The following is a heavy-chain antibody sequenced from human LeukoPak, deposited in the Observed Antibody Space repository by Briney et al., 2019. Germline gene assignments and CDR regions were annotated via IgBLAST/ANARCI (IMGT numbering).Heavy chain of an antibody. V-gene: IGHV3-23*01. Sequence: GGSLRLSCAASGFTFSNYAMSWVRQAPGKGLEWVSAISGSGSTIYYADSVKGRFTISRDNAKNSLYLQMNSLRAEDTAVYYCAELGITMIGGVWGKGTTVTISS. CDR3: AELGITMIGGV. D-gene: IGHD3-10*02. J-gene: IGHJ6*04. CDR1: GFTFSNYA. CDR2: ISGSGSTI.